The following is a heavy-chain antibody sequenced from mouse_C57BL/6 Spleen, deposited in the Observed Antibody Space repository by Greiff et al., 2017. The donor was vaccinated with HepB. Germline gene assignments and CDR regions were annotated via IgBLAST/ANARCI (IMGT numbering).Heavy chain of an antibody. J-gene: IGHJ2*01. CDR3: TRRDLLWDY. CDR2: IDPETGGT. V-gene: IGHV1-15*01. Sequence: VQLQQSGAELVRPGASVTLSCKASGYTFTDYEMHWVKQTPVHGLEWIGAIDPETGGTAYNQKFQGKAILTADKSSSTAYMELRSLTSEDSAVYYCTRRDLLWDYWGQGTTLTVSS. CDR1: GYTFTDYE. D-gene: IGHD2-1*01.